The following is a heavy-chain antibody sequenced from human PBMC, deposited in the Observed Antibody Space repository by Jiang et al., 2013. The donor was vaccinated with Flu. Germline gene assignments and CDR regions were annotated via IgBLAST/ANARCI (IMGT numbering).Heavy chain of an antibody. V-gene: IGHV4-59*01. Sequence: LLKPSETLSLTCTVSGGSTSSYYWNWIRQPPGKGLEWIGSIYYRGSASYNPSLKSRVTMSLDESKNQFSLKLSSVTAADTAVYYCARDPGSYGFDIWGQGTPVTVSS. CDR2: IYYRGSA. CDR1: GGSTSSYY. J-gene: IGHJ4*02. CDR3: ARDPGSYGFDI. D-gene: IGHD3/OR15-3a*01.